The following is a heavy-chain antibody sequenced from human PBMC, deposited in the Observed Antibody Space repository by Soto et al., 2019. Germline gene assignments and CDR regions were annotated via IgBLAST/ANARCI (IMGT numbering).Heavy chain of an antibody. V-gene: IGHV4-59*12. Sequence: SETLSLTCTVSGGSISSYYWSWIRQPPGKGLEWIGYIYYSGRTNYNPSIKSRVTISVDRSKNQFSLKLSSVTAEDTAVYYCARGVTTVTTIDYWGQGTLVTVSS. CDR2: IYYSGRT. J-gene: IGHJ4*02. CDR3: ARGVTTVTTIDY. D-gene: IGHD4-4*01. CDR1: GGSISSYY.